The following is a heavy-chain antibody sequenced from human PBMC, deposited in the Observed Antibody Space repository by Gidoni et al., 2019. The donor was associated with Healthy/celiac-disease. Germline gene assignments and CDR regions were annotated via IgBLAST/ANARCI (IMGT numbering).Heavy chain of an antibody. J-gene: IGHJ4*02. V-gene: IGHV3-15*01. D-gene: IGHD6-19*01. CDR1: GFTFRNAW. Sequence: EVQLVESGGGLVKPGGSLRLSCAASGFTFRNAWMSWVRQAPGKGLEWVGRIISKTDGGTTDYAAPVKGRFTISRDDSKNTLYLQMNSLKTEDTAVYYCTTASSGWYPPFDYWGQGTLVTVSS. CDR3: TTASSGWYPPFDY. CDR2: IISKTDGGTT.